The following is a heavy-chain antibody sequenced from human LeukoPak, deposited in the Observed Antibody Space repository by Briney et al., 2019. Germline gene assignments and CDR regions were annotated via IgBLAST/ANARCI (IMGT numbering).Heavy chain of an antibody. Sequence: SVKDSFKASGGTFTIYAIRWVRPAPGQGLGWMGRIIPMFGIANYPQKFQGRVTITADKSTSTAYMELSSLRSEDTAVYYCAREGEYGDYVFDYWGQGTLVTVSS. J-gene: IGHJ4*02. D-gene: IGHD4-17*01. CDR1: GGTFTIYA. V-gene: IGHV1-69*04. CDR3: AREGEYGDYVFDY. CDR2: IIPMFGIA.